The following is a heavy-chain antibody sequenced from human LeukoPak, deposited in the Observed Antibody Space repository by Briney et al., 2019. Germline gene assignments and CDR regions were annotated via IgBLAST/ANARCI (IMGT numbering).Heavy chain of an antibody. CDR2: MNPNSGNT. CDR3: ARGLLRYFDWPVGGSWFDP. CDR1: GYTFTSYD. V-gene: IGHV1-8*01. Sequence: GASVKVSCKASGYTFTSYDINWVRQATGQGLEWMGWMNPNSGNTGYAQKFQGRVTMTRNTSISTAYMELSSLRSEDTAVYYCARGLLRYFDWPVGGSWFDPWGQGTLVTVSP. J-gene: IGHJ5*02. D-gene: IGHD3-9*01.